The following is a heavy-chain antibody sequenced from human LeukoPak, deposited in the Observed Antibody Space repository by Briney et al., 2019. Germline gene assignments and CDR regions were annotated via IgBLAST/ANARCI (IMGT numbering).Heavy chain of an antibody. V-gene: IGHV4-34*01. D-gene: IGHD2-2*01. CDR3: AAGCSSTSCYWYYYTDV. Sequence: SETLSLTCAVYGGSFSGDYWSWIRQPPGKGLEWIGEINQSGSTNYNPSLKSRVTISVDTSKKQFSLRLSPVTAADTAVYYCAAGCSSTSCYWYYYTDVWGKGTTVTVSS. CDR1: GGSFSGDY. CDR2: INQSGST. J-gene: IGHJ6*03.